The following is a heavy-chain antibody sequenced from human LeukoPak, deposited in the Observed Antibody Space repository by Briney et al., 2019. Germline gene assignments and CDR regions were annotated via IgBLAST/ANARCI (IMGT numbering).Heavy chain of an antibody. J-gene: IGHJ5*02. Sequence: SETLSLTCTVSGGSISSGSYYWRWIRQPAGKGLEWIGRIYTSGSTNYNPSLKSRVTISVDTSKNQFSLKLSSVTAADTAVYYCARGAAYKWFDPWGQGTLVTVSS. CDR2: IYTSGST. CDR1: GGSISSGSYY. CDR3: ARGAAYKWFDP. V-gene: IGHV4-61*02.